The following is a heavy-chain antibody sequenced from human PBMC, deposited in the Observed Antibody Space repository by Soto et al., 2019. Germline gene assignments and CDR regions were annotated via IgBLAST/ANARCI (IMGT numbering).Heavy chain of an antibody. CDR2: IKQDGNEK. CDR3: ARTNGAYSNYFDY. J-gene: IGHJ4*02. D-gene: IGHD2-8*01. Sequence: GGSLRLSCAVSGFTFSDYWMSWVRQAPGKGLEWVANIKQDGNEKYYVDSVKGRFTISRDNAKNSLYLQMNSLRVDDTAVYYCARTNGAYSNYFDYWGQGTLVTVSS. CDR1: GFTFSDYW. V-gene: IGHV3-7*01.